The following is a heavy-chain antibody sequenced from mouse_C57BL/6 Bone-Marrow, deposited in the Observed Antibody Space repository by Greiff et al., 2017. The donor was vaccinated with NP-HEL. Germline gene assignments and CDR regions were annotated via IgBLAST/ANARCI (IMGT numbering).Heavy chain of an antibody. V-gene: IGHV1-64*01. CDR1: GYTFTSYW. CDR3: AREGTFPTYGDY. Sequence: QVQLQQPGAELVKPGASVKLSCKASGYTFTSYWMHWVKQRPGQGLEWIGMIHPNSGSTNYNEKFKSKATLTVDKSSSTAYMQLSSLTSEDSAVYYCAREGTFPTYGDYWGQGTTLTVSS. J-gene: IGHJ2*01. D-gene: IGHD5-5*01. CDR2: IHPNSGST.